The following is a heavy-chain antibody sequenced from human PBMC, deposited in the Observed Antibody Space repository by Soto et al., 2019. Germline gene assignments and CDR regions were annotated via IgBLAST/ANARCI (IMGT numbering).Heavy chain of an antibody. Sequence: GGSLRLSCAASGFTFDGFAMHWVRQAPGKGLEWVSGISGSSGSIDYADSVKGRFTISRDNSKNTLYLQMNSLRAEDTAVYYCAKTVTTFAPPYYWGQGTLVTVSS. V-gene: IGHV3-23*01. CDR2: ISGSSGSI. J-gene: IGHJ4*02. D-gene: IGHD4-4*01. CDR3: AKTVTTFAPPYY. CDR1: GFTFDGFA.